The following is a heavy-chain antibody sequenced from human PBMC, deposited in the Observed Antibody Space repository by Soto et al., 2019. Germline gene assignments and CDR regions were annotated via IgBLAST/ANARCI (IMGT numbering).Heavy chain of an antibody. J-gene: IGHJ4*02. CDR3: AQAFWRGVNHYFDY. CDR2: IYWDDDT. D-gene: IGHD6-25*01. V-gene: IGHV2-5*02. Sequence: SGPTLVNPTQTLTLAFTFSGFSLTTYGVGVGWMRQPPGKALEWLAVIYWDDDTRYSPSLRSRLTITKDTSKSQVVLRMTDVDPADTATYFCAQAFWRGVNHYFDYWGQGSLVTVSS. CDR1: GFSLTTYGVG.